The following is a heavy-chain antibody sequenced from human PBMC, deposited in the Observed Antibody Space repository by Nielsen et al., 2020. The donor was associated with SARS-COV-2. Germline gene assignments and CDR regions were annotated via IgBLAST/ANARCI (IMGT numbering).Heavy chain of an antibody. CDR1: GFTFSASW. Sequence: GESLKISCAASGFTFSASWMAWVRQAQGKGLEWLSNIRPDGTGANYVDSVKGRFTISRDNAKNLLYLQMGSLRADDTAVYFCKSEGNWGQGTLVTVSS. CDR3: KSEGN. J-gene: IGHJ4*02. V-gene: IGHV3-7*03. CDR2: IRPDGTGA.